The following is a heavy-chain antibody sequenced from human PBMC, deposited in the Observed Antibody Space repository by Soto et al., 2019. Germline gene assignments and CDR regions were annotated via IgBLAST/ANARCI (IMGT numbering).Heavy chain of an antibody. V-gene: IGHV3-23*01. CDR1: GFTFSSYA. Sequence: PGGSLRLSCAASGFTFSSYAMSWVRQAPGKGLEWVSAISGSGGSTYYADSVKGRFTISRDNSKNTLYLQMNSLRAEDTAVHYCAKRKGYSSGWYPDDYWGQGTLVTAPQ. J-gene: IGHJ4*02. CDR3: AKRKGYSSGWYPDDY. D-gene: IGHD6-19*01. CDR2: ISGSGGST.